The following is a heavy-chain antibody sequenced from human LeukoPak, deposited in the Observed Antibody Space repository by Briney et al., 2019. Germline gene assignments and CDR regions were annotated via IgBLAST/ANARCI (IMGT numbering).Heavy chain of an antibody. CDR2: ISAYNGNT. D-gene: IGHD4-17*01. V-gene: IGHV1-18*01. CDR3: ARDPAGYGDYSRASYYGMDV. J-gene: IGHJ6*02. Sequence: ASLKVSCKASGYTFTSYGTSWVRQAPGQGLEWMGWISAYNGNTNDAQKLQGRVTMTTDTSTSTAYMELRSLRSDDTAVYYCARDPAGYGDYSRASYYGMDVWGQGTTVTVS. CDR1: GYTFTSYG.